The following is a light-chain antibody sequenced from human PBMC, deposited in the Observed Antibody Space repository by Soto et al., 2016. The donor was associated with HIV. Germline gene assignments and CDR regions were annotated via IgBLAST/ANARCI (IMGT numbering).Light chain of an antibody. CDR3: QQYYSTPYT. CDR1: QGISNS. CDR2: AAS. V-gene: IGKV1-NL1*01. Sequence: DIQMTQSPSTLSASVGDRVTITCRASQGISNSLAWYQQKPGKAPKLLLYAASRLESGVPSRLSGSGSGTDYTLTISSLQPEDFATYYCQQYYSTPYTFGQGTKLEIK. J-gene: IGKJ2*01.